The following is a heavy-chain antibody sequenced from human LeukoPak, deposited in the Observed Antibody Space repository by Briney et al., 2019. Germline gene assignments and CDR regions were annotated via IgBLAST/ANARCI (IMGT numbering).Heavy chain of an antibody. D-gene: IGHD3-10*01. Sequence: GGSLRLSCAASGFTFSSYWMHWVRQAPGKGLVWVSRTNSDGSSTSYADSVKGRFTISRDNAKNTLYLQMNSLRAEDTAVYYCARGTARSYFDYWGQGTLVTASS. CDR3: ARGTARSYFDY. CDR1: GFTFSSYW. V-gene: IGHV3-74*01. CDR2: TNSDGSST. J-gene: IGHJ4*02.